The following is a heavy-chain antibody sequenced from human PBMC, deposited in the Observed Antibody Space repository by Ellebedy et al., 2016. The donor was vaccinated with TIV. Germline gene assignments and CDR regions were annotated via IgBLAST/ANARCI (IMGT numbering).Heavy chain of an antibody. V-gene: IGHV3-7*01. Sequence: GESLKISCAASGFTFNTYYMAWVRQAPGKGLEWVANIKHDGSTRNYVDSAKGRSTISRDNAKNSLYLQMNSLRAEDTAVYYCARDSRGVLDYWGQGILVTVSS. CDR1: GFTFNTYY. J-gene: IGHJ4*02. CDR2: IKHDGSTR. D-gene: IGHD3-10*01. CDR3: ARDSRGVLDY.